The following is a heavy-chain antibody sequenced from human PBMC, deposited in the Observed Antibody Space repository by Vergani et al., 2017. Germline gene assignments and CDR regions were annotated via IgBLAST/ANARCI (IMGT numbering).Heavy chain of an antibody. V-gene: IGHV4-30-4*08. CDR3: ARVKYSSDCYGFAC. CDR2: IYYRGST. Sequence: QVQLQESGPGLVKPSQTLSLTCTVSGGSISSLDYYWSWIRQPPGKGLEWIGYIYYRGSTYYNPSLKSRFTLSVDTSKNQFSLKLSSVTAADTAVYYCARVKYSSDCYGFACWSQGRLVTVSS. D-gene: IGHD6-19*01. J-gene: IGHJ4*02. CDR1: GGSISSLDYY.